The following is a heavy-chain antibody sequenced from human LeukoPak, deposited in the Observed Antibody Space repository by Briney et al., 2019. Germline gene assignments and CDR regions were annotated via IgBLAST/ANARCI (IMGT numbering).Heavy chain of an antibody. CDR2: ISAYNGNT. V-gene: IGHV1-18*01. CDR1: GYTFTSYG. CDR3: ARARYYYGSGRSNWFGP. D-gene: IGHD3-10*01. J-gene: IGHJ5*02. Sequence: GASVKVSCKASGYTFTSYGISWVRQAPGQGLEWMGWISAYNGNTNYAQKLQGRVTMTTDTSTGTAYMELRSLGSDDTAVYYCARARYYYGSGRSNWFGPWGQGTLVTVSS.